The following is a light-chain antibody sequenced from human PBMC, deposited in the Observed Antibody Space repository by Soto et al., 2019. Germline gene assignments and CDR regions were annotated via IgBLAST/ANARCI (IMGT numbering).Light chain of an antibody. CDR2: AAS. Sequence: AIQMTQSPSSLSASVGYRVTMTCRASQGIRNDLGWYQKKPGKAPKLLIYAASSLQSGVPLMFSGSGSGTDFTLTISSLQPEDFATYYCLQDYNSPYTFGQGTKLEIK. J-gene: IGKJ2*01. CDR1: QGIRND. CDR3: LQDYNSPYT. V-gene: IGKV1-6*01.